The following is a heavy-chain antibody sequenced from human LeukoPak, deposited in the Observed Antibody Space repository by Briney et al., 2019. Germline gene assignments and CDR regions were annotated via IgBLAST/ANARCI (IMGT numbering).Heavy chain of an antibody. CDR3: ARSLPAVAGTDY. CDR2: INPNSGGT. D-gene: IGHD6-19*01. J-gene: IGHJ4*02. Sequence: VASVKVSCKASGYTFTGYYMHWVRQAPGQGLEWMGWINPNSGGTNYAQKFQGRATMTRDTSISTAYMELSRLRSDDTAVYYCARSLPAVAGTDYWGQGTLVTVSS. V-gene: IGHV1-2*02. CDR1: GYTFTGYY.